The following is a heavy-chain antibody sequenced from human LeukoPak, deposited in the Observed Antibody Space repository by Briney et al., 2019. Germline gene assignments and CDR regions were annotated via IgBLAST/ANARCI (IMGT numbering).Heavy chain of an antibody. CDR1: GFTVSSNY. J-gene: IGHJ4*02. CDR3: ARGDYDSSGYYYVLDY. V-gene: IGHV3-66*01. CDR2: IYSGGST. Sequence: PGGSLRLSCAASGFTVSSNYMSWVRQAPGKGLEWVSVIYSGGSTYYADSVKGRFTISRDNSKNTLYLQMNSLRAEDTAVYYCARGDYDSSGYYYVLDYWGQGTLVTVSS. D-gene: IGHD3-22*01.